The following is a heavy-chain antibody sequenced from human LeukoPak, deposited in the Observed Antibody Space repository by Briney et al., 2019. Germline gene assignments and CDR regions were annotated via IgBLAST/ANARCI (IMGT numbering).Heavy chain of an antibody. CDR1: GFTFSTYP. D-gene: IGHD6-13*01. V-gene: IGHV3-30-3*01. J-gene: IGHJ4*02. CDR3: VNGGSSWSRWDY. Sequence: PGGSLRLSCAASGFTFSTYPLHWVRQAPGKGLEWVTLISYDGSKIYYADSVKGRFSISRDNSKNTLYLQMNSLRAEDTAVYYCVNGGSSWSRWDYWGQGTLVTVSS. CDR2: ISYDGSKI.